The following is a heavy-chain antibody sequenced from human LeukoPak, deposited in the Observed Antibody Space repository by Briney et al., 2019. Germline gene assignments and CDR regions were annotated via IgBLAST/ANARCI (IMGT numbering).Heavy chain of an antibody. CDR3: ATSITRDGYDDAFDI. CDR2: IYYSGST. D-gene: IGHD5-24*01. J-gene: IGHJ3*02. CDR1: GYSISSGYY. V-gene: IGHV4-38-2*02. Sequence: PSETLSLTCTVSGYSISSGYYWGWIRQPPGKGLEWIGSIYYSGSTYYNPSLKSRVTISVDTSKNQFSLKLSSVTAADTAVYYCATSITRDGYDDAFDIWGQGTMVTVSS.